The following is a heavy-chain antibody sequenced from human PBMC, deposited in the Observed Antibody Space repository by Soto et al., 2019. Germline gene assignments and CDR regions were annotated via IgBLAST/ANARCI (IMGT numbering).Heavy chain of an antibody. CDR1: GGSISSSGYY. V-gene: IGHV4-39*01. CDR2: IYYSGST. D-gene: IGHD4-17*01. CDR3: ARHPFYGDCDFDL. Sequence: SETLSLTCTVSGGSISSSGYYWGWIRQPPGKGLEWIGSIYYSGSTSYNPSLKSRVTISVDTSKNQFSLKLRSVTAADTAVYYCARHPFYGDCDFDLWGRGTLVTVSS. J-gene: IGHJ2*01.